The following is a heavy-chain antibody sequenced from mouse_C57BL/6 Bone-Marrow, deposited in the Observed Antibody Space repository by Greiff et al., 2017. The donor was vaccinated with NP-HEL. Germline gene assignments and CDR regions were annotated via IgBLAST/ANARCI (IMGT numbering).Heavy chain of an antibody. V-gene: IGHV3-6*01. CDR3: ASEGIYYYDSSLYWYFDV. CDR2: ISYDGSN. D-gene: IGHD1-1*01. J-gene: IGHJ1*03. Sequence: ESGPGLVKPSQSLSLTCSVTGYSITSGYYWNWIRQFPGNKLEWMGYISYDGSNNYNPSLKNRISITRDTSKNQFFLKLNSVTTEDTATYYCASEGIYYYDSSLYWYFDVWGTGTTVTVSS. CDR1: GYSITSGYY.